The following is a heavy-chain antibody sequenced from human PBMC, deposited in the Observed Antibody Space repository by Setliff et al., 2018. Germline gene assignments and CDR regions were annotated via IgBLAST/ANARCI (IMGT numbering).Heavy chain of an antibody. CDR3: ARMSRYSEFWSGYAEDYYSSYIDV. CDR2: IYYSGST. V-gene: IGHV4-39*01. Sequence: PSETLSLTCTVSGGSISSSSYYWGWIRQPPGKGLEWIGSIYYSGSTYYNPSLKSRVSISVDTSKNQFSLNLSSVTAADTAVYYCARMSRYSEFWSGYAEDYYSSYIDVWGTGATVTVSS. D-gene: IGHD3-3*01. J-gene: IGHJ6*03. CDR1: GGSISSSSYY.